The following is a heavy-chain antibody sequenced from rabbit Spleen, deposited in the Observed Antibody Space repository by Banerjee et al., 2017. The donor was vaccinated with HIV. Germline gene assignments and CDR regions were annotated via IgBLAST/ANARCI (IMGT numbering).Heavy chain of an antibody. CDR1: GFDFSDSYD. Sequence: QEQLVESGGGLVQPEGSLTLTCKASGFDFSDSYDMCWVRQAPGKGLEWIACIDTGSSGFTYFATWAKGRFTCSKTSSTTVTLQMTRLTAADTATYFCARDTGTSFSTYGMDLWGQGTLVTVS. CDR2: IDTGSSGFT. D-gene: IGHD8-1*01. J-gene: IGHJ6*01. V-gene: IGHV1S45*01. CDR3: ARDTGTSFSTYGMDL.